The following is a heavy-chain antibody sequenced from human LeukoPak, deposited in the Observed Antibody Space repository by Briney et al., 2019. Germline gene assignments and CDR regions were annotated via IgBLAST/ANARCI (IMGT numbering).Heavy chain of an antibody. V-gene: IGHV4-59*01. Sequence: SETLSLTCTVSGGSISSYYWSWIRQPPGKGLEWIGYIYYSGSTNYNPSLKSRVTISVDTSKNQFSLKLRSMTAADTAVYYCARFRVGGYYFDYWGQGTLVTVSS. CDR3: ARFRVGGYYFDY. J-gene: IGHJ4*02. D-gene: IGHD1-26*01. CDR1: GGSISSYY. CDR2: IYYSGST.